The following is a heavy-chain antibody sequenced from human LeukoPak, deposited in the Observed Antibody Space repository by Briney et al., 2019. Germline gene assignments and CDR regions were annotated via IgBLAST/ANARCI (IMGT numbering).Heavy chain of an antibody. Sequence: PGGSLRLSCAASGFTFSSYAMHWVRQAPGKGLEWVAVISYDGNNKYYADSVKGRFTISRDNSKNTLFLQMNSLRAEDTAVYYCAKGVDYCSGGSCPADYWGPGTLVTVSS. CDR2: ISYDGNNK. V-gene: IGHV3-30*04. D-gene: IGHD2-15*01. J-gene: IGHJ4*02. CDR3: AKGVDYCSGGSCPADY. CDR1: GFTFSSYA.